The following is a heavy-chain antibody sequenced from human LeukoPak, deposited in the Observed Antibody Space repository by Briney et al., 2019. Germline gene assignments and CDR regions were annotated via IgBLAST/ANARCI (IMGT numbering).Heavy chain of an antibody. CDR2: ISRSGSTK. V-gene: IGHV3-11*01. CDR1: GFTFSDYN. J-gene: IGHJ5*02. Sequence: GGSLRLSCAASGFTFSDYNMRWIRQAPGKGLEWVSSISRSGSTKYYADSVKGRFTISRDNAKNSLFLQMNSLRAEDTAVYYCAKPPGLRRLDPWGQGTLVTVSS. CDR3: AKPPGLRRLDP. D-gene: IGHD5-12*01.